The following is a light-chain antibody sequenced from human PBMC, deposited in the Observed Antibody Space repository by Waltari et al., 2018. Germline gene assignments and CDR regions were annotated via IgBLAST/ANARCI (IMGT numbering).Light chain of an antibody. CDR2: GAS. CDR1: PSVGTS. J-gene: IGKJ2*01. Sequence: EIVMTQSPATLPMSPGERATLSCRASPSVGTSLAWYQQRPGQAPRFLIYGASTRGTGIPARFSGSGSGTDFTLSISSLQSEDSAVYYCQQYNNWPYTFGQGTKLESK. V-gene: IGKV3-15*01. CDR3: QQYNNWPYT.